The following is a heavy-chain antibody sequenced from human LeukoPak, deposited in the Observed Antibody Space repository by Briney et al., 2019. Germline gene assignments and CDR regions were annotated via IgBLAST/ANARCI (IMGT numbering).Heavy chain of an antibody. D-gene: IGHD6-13*01. Sequence: GASVKVSCKASGYTFTGYYMHWVRQAPGQGLEWMGWINPNSGGTNYAQKFQGRVTMTRDTSISTAYMELSRLRSDDTAVYYCARLSSSWTGAFDIWGQGTMATVSS. CDR1: GYTFTGYY. CDR2: INPNSGGT. V-gene: IGHV1-2*02. J-gene: IGHJ3*02. CDR3: ARLSSSWTGAFDI.